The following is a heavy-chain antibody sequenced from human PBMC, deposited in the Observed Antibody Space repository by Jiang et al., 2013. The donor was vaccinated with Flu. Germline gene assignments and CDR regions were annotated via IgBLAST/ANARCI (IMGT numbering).Heavy chain of an antibody. D-gene: IGHD5-18*01. CDR3: ANQGSMVNDAFDI. Sequence: GAEVKKPGESLKISCKGSGYSFTNYWIGWVRQMPGKGLEWMGVINAGDSETRYSPSFQGQVTISADTSLSTAYLQWSSLKASDTAMYYCANQGSMVNDAFDIWGQGTMVTVSS. CDR1: GYSFTNYW. CDR2: INAGDSET. V-gene: IGHV5-51*01. J-gene: IGHJ3*02.